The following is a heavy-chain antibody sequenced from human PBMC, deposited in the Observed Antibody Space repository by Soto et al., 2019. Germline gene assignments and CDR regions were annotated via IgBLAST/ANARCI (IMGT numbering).Heavy chain of an antibody. V-gene: IGHV3-30-3*01. D-gene: IGHD4-17*01. J-gene: IGHJ6*02. Sequence: QVQLVESGGGVVQPGRSLRLSCAASGFTFSIYAMHWVRQAPGKGLEWVAVMSNDGSDKDYADSVKGRFTISRDNSKNTLYLQMNSLRAEDTAVYYCASATTVTTDYGMDVWGQGTTVTVSS. CDR2: MSNDGSDK. CDR3: ASATTVTTDYGMDV. CDR1: GFTFSIYA.